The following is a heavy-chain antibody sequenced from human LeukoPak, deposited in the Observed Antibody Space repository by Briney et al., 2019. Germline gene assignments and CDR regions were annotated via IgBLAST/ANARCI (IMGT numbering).Heavy chain of an antibody. CDR2: IYYSGST. D-gene: IGHD6-13*01. V-gene: IGHV4-39*01. CDR3: ARSGSSYFDY. CDR1: GGSISSSSYY. Sequence: SETLSLTCTASGGSISSSSYYWGWIRQPPGKGLEWIGSIYYSGSTYYNPSLKSRVTISVDTSKNQFSLKLSSVTAADTAVYYCARSGSSYFDYWGQGTLVTVSS. J-gene: IGHJ4*02.